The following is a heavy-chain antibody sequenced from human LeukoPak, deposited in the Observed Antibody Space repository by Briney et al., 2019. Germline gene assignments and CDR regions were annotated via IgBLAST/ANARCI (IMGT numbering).Heavy chain of an antibody. CDR2: INPQHGQA. J-gene: IGHJ4*02. Sequence: GASETVPHKPTLYCLPHHYIHWLRQGPPQPREGVGWINPQHGQAHYARRLQGRVTKSRDQSINPAYMALYSLTSDDTAVVYCARVFYTASTGYNHPPTFAAWGEGALVTVSS. V-gene: IGHV1-2*02. CDR3: ARVFYTASTGYNHPPTFAA. D-gene: IGHD2/OR15-2a*01. CDR1: LYCLPHHY.